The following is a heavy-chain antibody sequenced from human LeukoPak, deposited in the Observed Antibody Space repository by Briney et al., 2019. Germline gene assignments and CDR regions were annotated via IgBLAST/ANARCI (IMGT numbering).Heavy chain of an antibody. J-gene: IGHJ6*03. V-gene: IGHV4-34*01. CDR3: ARVRGYSSSWYDRYYYYYYMDV. CDR2: INHSGST. CDR1: GGSFSGYY. D-gene: IGHD6-13*01. Sequence: SETLSLTCAVYGGSFSGYYWSWIRQPPGKGLEWIGEINHSGSTNYNPSLKSRVTISVDTSKNQFSLKLSSVTAADTAVYYCARVRGYSSSWYDRYYYYYYMDVWGKGTTVTVSS.